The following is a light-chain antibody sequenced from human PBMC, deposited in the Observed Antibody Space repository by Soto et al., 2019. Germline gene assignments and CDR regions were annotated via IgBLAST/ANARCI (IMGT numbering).Light chain of an antibody. Sequence: QSVLTQPASVSGSPGQSITISCTGTSSDVGGYNYVSWYQQHPGKAPKLMIYAVTDRPSGVSSRFSGSKSGNTASLTISGLQAEDEADYYCSSYTSSSSGVFGTGTKLTVL. J-gene: IGLJ1*01. CDR2: AVT. V-gene: IGLV2-14*01. CDR3: SSYTSSSSGV. CDR1: SSDVGGYNY.